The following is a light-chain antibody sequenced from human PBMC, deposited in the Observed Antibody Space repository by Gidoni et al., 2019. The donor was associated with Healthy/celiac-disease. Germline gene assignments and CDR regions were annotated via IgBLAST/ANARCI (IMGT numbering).Light chain of an antibody. CDR2: DAS. CDR3: QQSGSSPYT. V-gene: IGKV3-20*01. CDR1: QRVTNNY. Sequence: EIVLTQSPGTLSLSTGERATLSCRASQRVTNNYLAWYQQKPGQAPRLVIYDASNRATGIPDRFSGSGSGPDFTLTISRLEPEDFAVYYCQQSGSSPYTFXQXTKLXIK. J-gene: IGKJ2*01.